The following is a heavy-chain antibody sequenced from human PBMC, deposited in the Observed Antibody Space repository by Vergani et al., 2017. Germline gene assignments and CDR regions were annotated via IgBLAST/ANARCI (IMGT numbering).Heavy chain of an antibody. D-gene: IGHD6-13*01. J-gene: IGHJ4*02. CDR1: GYSISSGYY. CDR2: IYHSGST. V-gene: IGHV4-38-2*01. Sequence: QLQLQESGPGLVKPSETLSLTCAVSGYSISSGYYWGWIRQPPGKGLEWIGSIYHSGSTYYNPSLKSRVTISVETSKNQFSLKLSSVTAADTAVYYCAGSSSWYYWGQGTLVTVSS. CDR3: AGSSSWYY.